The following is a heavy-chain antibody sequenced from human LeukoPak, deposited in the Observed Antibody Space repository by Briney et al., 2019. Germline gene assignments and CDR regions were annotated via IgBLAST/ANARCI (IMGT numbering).Heavy chain of an antibody. CDR3: ASLRVQLERRFGYYYYGMDV. CDR2: IYYRST. J-gene: IGHJ6*02. CDR1: GGSISSYY. Sequence: SETLSLTCTVSGGSISSYYWSWIRQPPGKGLEWIGYIYYRSTNYNPSLKSRVTISIDTSKNQLSLKLSSVTAADTAVYYCASLRVQLERRFGYYYYGMDVWGQGTTATVSS. D-gene: IGHD1-1*01. V-gene: IGHV4-59*13.